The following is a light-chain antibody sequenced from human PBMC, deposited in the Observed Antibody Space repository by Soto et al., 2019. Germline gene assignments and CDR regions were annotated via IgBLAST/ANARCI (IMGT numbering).Light chain of an antibody. J-gene: IGKJ2*01. CDR3: QQYGCSPYT. CDR2: GAS. CDR1: QSVSSSY. V-gene: IGKV3-20*01. Sequence: EIVLTQSPGTLSLSPGERATLSCRASQSVSSSYLAWYQQKPGQAPRLLIYGASSRATGIPDRFSGSGSGKDFTPTISRLEHEDFAVYYCQQYGCSPYTFGQGTKLEIK.